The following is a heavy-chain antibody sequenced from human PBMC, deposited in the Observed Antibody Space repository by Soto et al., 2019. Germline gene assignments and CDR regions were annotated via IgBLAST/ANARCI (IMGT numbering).Heavy chain of an antibody. D-gene: IGHD2-2*01. V-gene: IGHV3-33*01. CDR3: ARDGKYCSSTSCYYYYYYGMDV. CDR1: GFTFSSYG. J-gene: IGHJ6*02. Sequence: QVQLVESGGGVVQPGRSLRLSCAASGFTFSSYGMHWVRQAPGKGLEWVAVIWYDGSNKYYADSVKGRFTISRDNSKNTLYLQMNSLRAEDTDVYYCARDGKYCSSTSCYYYYYYGMDVWGQGTTVTVSS. CDR2: IWYDGSNK.